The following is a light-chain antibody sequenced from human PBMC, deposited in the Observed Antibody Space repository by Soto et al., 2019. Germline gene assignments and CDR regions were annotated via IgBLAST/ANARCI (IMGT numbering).Light chain of an antibody. CDR3: QQRSNWPLS. CDR2: GAS. V-gene: IGKV3-15*01. Sequence: EIVMTQSPATLSVSPGERATLSCRASQSVSSNLAWYQQKPGQAPRLLIYGASTRATGIPARFSGSGSGTEFTLTISSLQSEDFGVYYCQQRSNWPLSFGPGTRLEIK. J-gene: IGKJ5*01. CDR1: QSVSSN.